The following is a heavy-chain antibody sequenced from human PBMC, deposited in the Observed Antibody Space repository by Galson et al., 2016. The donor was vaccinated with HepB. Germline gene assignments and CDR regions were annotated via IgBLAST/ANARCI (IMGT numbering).Heavy chain of an antibody. D-gene: IGHD4-17*01. V-gene: IGHV3-21*06. J-gene: IGHJ1*01. Sequence: SLRLSCAVSGFTFRSYSMNWVRQAPGKGLEWVSSITSSSSYINYADSVKGRFTISRDNAKNSLYLHMNSLSVEDTAVYYCARDLGVYGDYAGYFQHWGQGTLVTVSS. CDR3: ARDLGVYGDYAGYFQH. CDR1: GFTFRSYS. CDR2: ITSSSSYI.